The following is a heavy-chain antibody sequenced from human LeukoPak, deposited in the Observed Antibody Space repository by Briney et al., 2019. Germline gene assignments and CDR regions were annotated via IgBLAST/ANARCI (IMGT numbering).Heavy chain of an antibody. J-gene: IGHJ4*02. CDR2: MYYSGST. Sequence: PSETLSLTCTVSGGSVSSSSYYWGWIRQPPGKGLEWIATMYYSGSTYYNPSLKSRVTISVDTSKNQFSLKLSSVTAADTAVYYCARIHRDSGSPTWFYWGQGTLVTVSS. CDR1: GGSVSSSSYY. D-gene: IGHD3-10*01. CDR3: ARIHRDSGSPTWFY. V-gene: IGHV4-39*07.